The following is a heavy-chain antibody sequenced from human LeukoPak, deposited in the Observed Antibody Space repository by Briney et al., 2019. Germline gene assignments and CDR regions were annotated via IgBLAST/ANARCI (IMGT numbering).Heavy chain of an antibody. CDR3: ARDQRSSGY. CDR2: IKQDGGEK. CDR1: GFTFSNYW. Sequence: GGSLRLSCAASGFTFSNYWMNWVRQAPGKGLEWVANIKQDGGEKSYVDSVKGRFTISRDNAKNSLHLQMNSLRAEDTAVYYCARDQRSSGYWGQGTLVTVSS. D-gene: IGHD3-22*01. J-gene: IGHJ4*02. V-gene: IGHV3-7*01.